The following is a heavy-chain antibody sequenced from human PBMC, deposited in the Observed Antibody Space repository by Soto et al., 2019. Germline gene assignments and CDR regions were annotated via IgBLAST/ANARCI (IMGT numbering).Heavy chain of an antibody. CDR2: ISGSGGST. CDR3: AKDRPSMVRGVIIPRMYFDY. V-gene: IGHV3-23*01. D-gene: IGHD3-10*01. CDR1: GFTFSSYA. Sequence: GGSLRLSCAASGFTFSSYAMSWVRQAPGKGLEWVSAISGSGGSTYYADSVKGRFTISRDNSKNTLYLQMNSLRAEDTAVYYCAKDRPSMVRGVIIPRMYFDYWGQGTLVTVSS. J-gene: IGHJ4*02.